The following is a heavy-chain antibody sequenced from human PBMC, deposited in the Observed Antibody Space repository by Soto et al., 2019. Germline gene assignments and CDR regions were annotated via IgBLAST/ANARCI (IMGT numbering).Heavy chain of an antibody. Sequence: SETLSLTCAVYGGSFSGYYWSWIRQPPGKGLEWIGEINHSGSTNYNPSLKSRVTISVDTSKNQFSLKLSSATAADTAVYYCERGASYRQLVYWGQGTLVTVSS. CDR2: INHSGST. CDR1: GGSFSGYY. D-gene: IGHD6-6*01. CDR3: ERGASYRQLVY. V-gene: IGHV4-34*01. J-gene: IGHJ4*02.